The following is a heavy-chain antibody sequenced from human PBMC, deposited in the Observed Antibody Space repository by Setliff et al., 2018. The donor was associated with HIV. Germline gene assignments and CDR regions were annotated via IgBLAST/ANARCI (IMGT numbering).Heavy chain of an antibody. CDR1: GGSVSSSYYY. D-gene: IGHD6-6*01. J-gene: IGHJ6*03. CDR3: ARHDGMKAARRYNNDYMDV. CDR2: IYYSGNT. V-gene: IGHV4-39*07. Sequence: SETLSLTCTVSGGSVSSSYYYWDWIRQPPGKGLEWIGSIYYSGNTYYSPSLKSRVNISVDTSKNLFSLQLTSVTAADTAVYYCARHDGMKAARRYNNDYMDVWGKGTTVTVSS.